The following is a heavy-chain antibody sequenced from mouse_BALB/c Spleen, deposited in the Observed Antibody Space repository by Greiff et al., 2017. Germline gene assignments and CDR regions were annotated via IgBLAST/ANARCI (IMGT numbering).Heavy chain of an antibody. CDR1: GFAFSSYD. V-gene: IGHV5-12-1*01. Sequence: EVQLVESGGGLVKPGGSLKLSCAASGFAFSSYDMSWVRQTPEKRLEWVAYISSGGGSTYYPDTVKGRCTISRYNAKNTLYLQMSSLKSEDTAMYYCARGIWPTTGFAYWGQGTLVTVSA. CDR2: ISSGGGST. D-gene: IGHD1-1*02. J-gene: IGHJ3*01. CDR3: ARGIWPTTGFAY.